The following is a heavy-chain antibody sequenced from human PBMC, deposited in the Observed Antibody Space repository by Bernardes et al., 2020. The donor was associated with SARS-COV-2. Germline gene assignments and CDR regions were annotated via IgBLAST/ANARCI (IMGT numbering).Heavy chain of an antibody. CDR3: ARKSIGREYGMDV. J-gene: IGHJ6*02. CDR1: GYTFTSYD. V-gene: IGHV1-8*01. D-gene: IGHD6-6*01. CDR2: MNPNSGNT. Sequence: PEKVSCKASGYTFTSYDINWVRQASGQGLQWMGWMNPNSGNTGYAQKFQGRVTMTRNTSISTAYMELSSLRSEDTAVYYCARKSIGREYGMDVWGQGTTVTVSS.